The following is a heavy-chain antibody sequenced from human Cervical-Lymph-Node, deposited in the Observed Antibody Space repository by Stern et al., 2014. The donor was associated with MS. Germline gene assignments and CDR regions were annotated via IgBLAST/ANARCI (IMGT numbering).Heavy chain of an antibody. D-gene: IGHD7-27*01. V-gene: IGHV3-30*18. CDR1: GLNFSSYG. Sequence: VQLVESGGGVVQPGRSLRLSCEASGLNFSSYGMHWVRQAPGKEPEWVAVISKDGSKKYYAGSVKGRFTVSRDKSKNTLFLQMNSLSREDTAVYYCAKAWGHWGQGTLVIVSS. CDR3: AKAWGH. J-gene: IGHJ4*02. CDR2: ISKDGSKK.